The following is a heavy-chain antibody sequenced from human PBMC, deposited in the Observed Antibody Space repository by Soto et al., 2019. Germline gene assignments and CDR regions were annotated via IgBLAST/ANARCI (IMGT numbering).Heavy chain of an antibody. J-gene: IGHJ4*02. Sequence: SGPTLANTTQTLALTCTFCGFSLSTSGMCVSWIRQPPGKALEWLALIDWDDDKYYSTSLKTRLTISKDTSKNQVVLTMTNMDPVDTATYYCARSISIVVVPAAGFDYWGQGTLVTVSS. CDR2: IDWDDDK. CDR1: GFSLSTSGMC. CDR3: ARSISIVVVPAAGFDY. D-gene: IGHD2-2*01. V-gene: IGHV2-70*01.